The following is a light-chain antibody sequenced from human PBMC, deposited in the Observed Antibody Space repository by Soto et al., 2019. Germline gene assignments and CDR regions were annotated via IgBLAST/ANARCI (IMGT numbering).Light chain of an antibody. J-gene: IGLJ2*01. CDR2: YDS. Sequence: SYELTQPPSVSVAPGKTARITCGGNNIGSKSVHWYQQKPGQAPVLVIYYDSDRPSGIPERFSGSNSGNTATLTISRVEAGDEAEYYCQVWDSSSDHVVFGGGTKLNVL. V-gene: IGLV3-21*04. CDR1: NIGSKS. CDR3: QVWDSSSDHVV.